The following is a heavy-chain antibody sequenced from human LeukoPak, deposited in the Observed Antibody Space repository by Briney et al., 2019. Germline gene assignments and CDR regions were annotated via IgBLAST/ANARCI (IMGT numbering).Heavy chain of an antibody. CDR1: GYTFGAYY. V-gene: IGHV1-2*02. CDR3: ARVRSYSYGYADY. Sequence: ASVKVSCKASGYTFGAYYMYWVRQAPGQGLEWMGWIRPNSGGTNYTQKFQGRVTMTRDTSISTAYMELSRLRSDDTAVYYCARVRSYSYGYADYWGQGTLVTVSS. D-gene: IGHD5-18*01. CDR2: IRPNSGGT. J-gene: IGHJ4*02.